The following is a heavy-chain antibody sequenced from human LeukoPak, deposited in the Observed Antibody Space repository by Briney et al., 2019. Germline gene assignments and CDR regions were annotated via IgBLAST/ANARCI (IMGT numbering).Heavy chain of an antibody. V-gene: IGHV4-61*02. Sequence: PSETLSLTCTVSGASINSGGYYWSWIRQPAGKGLEWIGRIYNSGSTNYNPSLKSRVTISVDTSKNQFSLKLSSVTAADTAVYYCARVWVGSSWYYLDYYMDVWGKGTTVTVSS. CDR2: IYNSGST. CDR1: GASINSGGYY. J-gene: IGHJ6*03. D-gene: IGHD6-13*01. CDR3: ARVWVGSSWYYLDYYMDV.